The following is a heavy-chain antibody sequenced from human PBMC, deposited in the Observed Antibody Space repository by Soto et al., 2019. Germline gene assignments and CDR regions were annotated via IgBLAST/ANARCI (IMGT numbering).Heavy chain of an antibody. CDR1: GFTFSSYA. CDR2: ISGSGGST. V-gene: IGHV3-23*01. Sequence: EVQLLESGGGLVQPGGSLRLSCAASGFTFSSYAMSWVRQAPGKGLEWVSAISGSGGSTYYADSVKGRFTISRDNAKNTLYLQMNSLRAEDTAVYYCANLRGSGWYSDAFDIWGQGTMVTVSS. D-gene: IGHD6-19*01. CDR3: ANLRGSGWYSDAFDI. J-gene: IGHJ3*02.